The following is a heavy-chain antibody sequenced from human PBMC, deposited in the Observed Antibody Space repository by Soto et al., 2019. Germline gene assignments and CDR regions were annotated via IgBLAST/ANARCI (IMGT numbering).Heavy chain of an antibody. D-gene: IGHD6-13*01. CDR2: IRSKPNSYAT. V-gene: IGHV3-73*01. CDR3: ISFCSSCFFDY. J-gene: IGHJ4*02. CDR1: GFTFSGSA. Sequence: GGSLRLSCAASGFTFSGSAMHWVRQASEKGLEWVGRIRSKPNSYATEYAASVQGRFTISRDDSKNTAYLHMNNLKTEDTAVYYCISFCSSCFFDYWGQGTPVTVSS.